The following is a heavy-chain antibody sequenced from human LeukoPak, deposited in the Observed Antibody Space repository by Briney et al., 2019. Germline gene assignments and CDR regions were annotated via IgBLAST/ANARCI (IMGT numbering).Heavy chain of an antibody. CDR1: GFRFYSYA. CDR3: ARSPGPAAVAFDY. Sequence: GGSLRLSCAASGFRFYSYAMHWVRQAPGKGLEWVASISFDGSEKYYRDSVKGRFTISRDNSKNTVSLQMNSLRPEDTAVYYCARSPGPAAVAFDYWGQGTLVTVSS. V-gene: IGHV3-30*04. J-gene: IGHJ4*02. CDR2: ISFDGSEK. D-gene: IGHD6-13*01.